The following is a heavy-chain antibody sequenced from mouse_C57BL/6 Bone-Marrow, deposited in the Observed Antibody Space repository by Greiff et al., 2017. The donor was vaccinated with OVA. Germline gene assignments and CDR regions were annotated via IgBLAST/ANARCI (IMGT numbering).Heavy chain of an antibody. J-gene: IGHJ2*01. Sequence: QVHVKQSGAELVRPGASVTLSCKASGYTFTDYEMHWVKQTPVHGLEWIGAIDPETGGTAYNQKFKGKAILTADKSSSTAYMELRSLTSEDSAVYYCTPITQGYWGQGTTLTVSS. CDR1: GYTFTDYE. D-gene: IGHD1-1*01. CDR2: IDPETGGT. V-gene: IGHV1-15*01. CDR3: TPITQGY.